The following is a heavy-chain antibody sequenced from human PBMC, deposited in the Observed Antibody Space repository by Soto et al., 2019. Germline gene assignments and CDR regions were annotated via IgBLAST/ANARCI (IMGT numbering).Heavy chain of an antibody. J-gene: IGHJ5*02. CDR2: ISGSGGST. CDR3: AKGGSYSSSFASALGFDP. D-gene: IGHD6-6*01. Sequence: PGGSLRLSCAASGFTFSSYAMSWVRQAPGKGLEWVSAISGSGGSTYYADSVKGWFTISRDNSKNTLYLQMNSLRAEDTAVYYCAKGGSYSSSFASALGFDPWGQGTLVTVS. CDR1: GFTFSSYA. V-gene: IGHV3-23*01.